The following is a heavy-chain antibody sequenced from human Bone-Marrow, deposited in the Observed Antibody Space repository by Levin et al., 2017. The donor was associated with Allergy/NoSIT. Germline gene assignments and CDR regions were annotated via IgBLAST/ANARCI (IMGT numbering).Heavy chain of an antibody. J-gene: IGHJ5*02. CDR3: ATKSFDFLSGYPDWFDP. CDR2: LFYSGST. Sequence: SETLSLTCSVSGVSITTTNHYWAWIRQPPGKGLEWIGSLFYSGSTFYNPSLNSRVTMSLDTSNHQFSLKLSSVTAADTAIYGCATKSFDFLSGYPDWFDPWGQGTLVTVSS. D-gene: IGHD3-3*01. CDR1: GVSITTTNHY. V-gene: IGHV4-39*07.